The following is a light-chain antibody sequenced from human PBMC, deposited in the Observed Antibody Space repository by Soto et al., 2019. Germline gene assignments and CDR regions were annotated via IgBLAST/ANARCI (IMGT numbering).Light chain of an antibody. CDR1: QGISSY. J-gene: IGKJ4*01. V-gene: IGKV1-9*01. CDR3: QQLNSYRRT. CDR2: AAS. Sequence: DIQLTQSPSFLSASVGDRVTITCRASQGISSYLAWYQQKPGKAPKLLIYAASTLQSGVPSRFSGSGSRTEFPLPISNLQPEDFATYYCQQLNSYRRTFGGGTKVEIK.